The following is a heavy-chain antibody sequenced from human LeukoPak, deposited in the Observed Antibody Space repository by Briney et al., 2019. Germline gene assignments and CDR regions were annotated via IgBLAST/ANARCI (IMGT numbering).Heavy chain of an antibody. CDR2: IGGSGGST. D-gene: IGHD3-10*01. CDR3: AKYTSGTSWAEDY. Sequence: PGGSLRLSCAASGFTFSSHVMSRVRQAPGKGLEWVSAIGGSGGSTYYADSVKGRFTISRDNSKNTVYLQMNSLRAEDTAVYYCAKYTSGTSWAEDYWGQGTVVIVSS. V-gene: IGHV3-23*01. CDR1: GFTFSSHV. J-gene: IGHJ4*02.